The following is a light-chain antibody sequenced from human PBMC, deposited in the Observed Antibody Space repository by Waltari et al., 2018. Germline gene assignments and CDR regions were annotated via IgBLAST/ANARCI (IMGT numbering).Light chain of an antibody. CDR1: SSDVGGYNY. J-gene: IGLJ3*02. CDR3: SSYSSSSTPWV. V-gene: IGLV2-14*01. CDR2: DVS. Sequence: QSALTQPASVSGSPGQSITIPCTGTSSDVGGYNYVSLYQQHPGKAPKLMIYDVSNRPSGVSNRFSGSKSGNTASLTISGLQAEDEADYYCSSYSSSSTPWVFGGGTKLTVI.